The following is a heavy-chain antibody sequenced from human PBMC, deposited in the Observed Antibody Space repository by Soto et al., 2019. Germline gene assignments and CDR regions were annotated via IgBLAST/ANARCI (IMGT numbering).Heavy chain of an antibody. CDR1: GFTFSSYW. D-gene: IGHD2-8*01. Sequence: PGGSLRLSCAASGFTFSSYWMSWVRQAPGKGLEWVANIKQDGSEKYYVDSVKGRFTIPRDNAKNSLYLQMNSLRAEDTAVYYCARGVYPSYYYYYMDVWGKGTTVTVSS. CDR3: ARGVYPSYYYYYMDV. J-gene: IGHJ6*03. V-gene: IGHV3-7*01. CDR2: IKQDGSEK.